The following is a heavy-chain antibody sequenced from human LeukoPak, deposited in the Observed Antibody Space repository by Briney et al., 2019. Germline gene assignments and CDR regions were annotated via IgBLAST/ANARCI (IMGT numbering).Heavy chain of an antibody. CDR1: GYTLTELS. D-gene: IGHD3-3*01. CDR2: FDPEDGET. CDR3: VKRITIFGVAGDY. V-gene: IGHV1-24*01. Sequence: ASVKVSCKVSGYTLTELSMHWVRQAPGKGLEWMGGFDPEDGETIYAQKFQGRVTMTEDTSTDTAYMELSSLRSEDTAVYYSVKRITIFGVAGDYWGQGTLVTVSS. J-gene: IGHJ4*02.